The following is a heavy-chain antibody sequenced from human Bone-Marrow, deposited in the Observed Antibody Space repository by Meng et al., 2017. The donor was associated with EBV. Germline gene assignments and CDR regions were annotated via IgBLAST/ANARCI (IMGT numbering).Heavy chain of an antibody. Sequence: ERLGGSGGGVVQPWRSLRLSCAASGFIFSGYGFHWVRQAPGKGPEWVAIIPSDASHNKYYADSVKGRFTISRDNSKNTLYLQMNSLKIEDTAVYYCAKDLSGRFDPWGQGTLVTVSS. CDR1: GFIFSGYG. CDR3: AKDLSGRFDP. V-gene: IGHV3-30*18. J-gene: IGHJ5*02. CDR2: IPSDASHNK. D-gene: IGHD1-14*01.